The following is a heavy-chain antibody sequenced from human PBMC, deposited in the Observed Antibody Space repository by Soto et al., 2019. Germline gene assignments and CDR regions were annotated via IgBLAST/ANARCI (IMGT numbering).Heavy chain of an antibody. Sequence: EVQLVESGGALEQPGGSLRLSCAASGFTFSTYSMNWVRQAPGKGLEWVSYISSSSTTIYYADSVKGRFTISRDNAKNSLYLQMSSLRDEDTAVYYCASPVPRHDAFDIWGQGTMVTVSS. D-gene: IGHD6-6*01. V-gene: IGHV3-48*02. CDR3: ASPVPRHDAFDI. J-gene: IGHJ3*02. CDR2: ISSSSTTI. CDR1: GFTFSTYS.